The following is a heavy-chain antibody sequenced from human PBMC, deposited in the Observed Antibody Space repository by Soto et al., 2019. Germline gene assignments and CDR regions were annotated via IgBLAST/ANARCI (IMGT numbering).Heavy chain of an antibody. V-gene: IGHV3-23*01. Sequence: EVQLLESGGGLVQPGGSLRLSCAASGFTFSSYAMSWVRQAPGKGLEWVSAISGSGGSTYYADSVKGRFTISRDNSTNTLYLQLNRLRAEDTAVYSCAKDGALDYEFWSGYLYMDVWGKGTTVTVSS. CDR3: AKDGALDYEFWSGYLYMDV. CDR1: GFTFSSYA. D-gene: IGHD3-3*01. CDR2: ISGSGGST. J-gene: IGHJ6*03.